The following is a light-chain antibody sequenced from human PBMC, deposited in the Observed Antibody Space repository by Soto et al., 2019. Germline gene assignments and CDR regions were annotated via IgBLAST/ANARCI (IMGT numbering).Light chain of an antibody. Sequence: EIVLTQSPGTLSLSPGESGTLSCRAGQTLSSSSLAWYQQKPGQAPRLLIYGASNRASGIPDRFSGGGSGTDFTLTISRLEPEDFAVYYCHQYGSSPLTFGGGTKMEI. CDR2: GAS. CDR3: HQYGSSPLT. CDR1: QTLSSSS. J-gene: IGKJ4*01. V-gene: IGKV3-20*01.